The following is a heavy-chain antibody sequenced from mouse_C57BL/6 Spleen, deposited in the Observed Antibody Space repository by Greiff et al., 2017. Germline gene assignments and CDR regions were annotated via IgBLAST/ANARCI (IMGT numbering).Heavy chain of an antibody. D-gene: IGHD2-13*01. V-gene: IGHV1-55*01. CDR2: IYPGSGST. J-gene: IGHJ4*01. Sequence: VQLQQPGAELVKPGASVKMSCKASGYTFTSYWITWVKQRPGQGLERIGEIYPGSGSTNYNEKFKSKCTLSVDTSSSTAYMQLSSLTSEDSAVYYSARLYGEDAYAMDYWGQGTSVTVSS. CDR1: GYTFTSYW. CDR3: ARLYGEDAYAMDY.